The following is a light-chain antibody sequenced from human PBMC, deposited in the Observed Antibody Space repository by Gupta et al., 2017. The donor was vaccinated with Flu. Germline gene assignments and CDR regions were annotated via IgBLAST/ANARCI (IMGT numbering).Light chain of an antibody. CDR1: GSDVGGYNY. Sequence: QSALTQPRSVSGSPGQSVPISCAGTGSDVGGYNYVSWYRLYPGKAPKLIVSDVSKRPSGVPDRFSGSKSGNTASLTISGLQADDEADYYCCSYAGSYTFVFGGGTQLTVL. J-gene: IGLJ2*01. CDR3: CSYAGSYTFV. CDR2: DVS. V-gene: IGLV2-11*01.